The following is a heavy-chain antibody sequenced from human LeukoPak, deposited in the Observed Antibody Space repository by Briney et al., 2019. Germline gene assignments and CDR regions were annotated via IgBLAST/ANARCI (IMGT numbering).Heavy chain of an antibody. Sequence: SETLSLTCSVSGGSISSSDYYWSWIRQPPGKGLEWLGNIYYTGSTSYNPSLKSRVTLSVDTFKNQFSLHLSFVTAADTAVYYCARENYCTNGVCWAFDPWGQGTLVTVSS. V-gene: IGHV4-39*07. CDR3: ARENYCTNGVCWAFDP. J-gene: IGHJ5*02. CDR1: GGSISSSDYY. CDR2: IYYTGST. D-gene: IGHD2-8*01.